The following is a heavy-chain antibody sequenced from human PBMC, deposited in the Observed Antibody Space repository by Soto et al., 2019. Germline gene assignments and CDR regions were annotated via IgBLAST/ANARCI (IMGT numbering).Heavy chain of an antibody. CDR2: ISYDGSIK. CDR1: RFTFSSHS. Sequence: QVQLVESGGGVVQPGRSLRLSCAASRFTFSSHSIQWVRQAPGKGLEWVAVISYDGSIKYYADSVKGRFTISRDNSKNTAYLPMNSLRAEDTAVFYCAREWSTSGDLDYWGQGTLVIVSS. CDR3: AREWSTSGDLDY. D-gene: IGHD3-10*01. J-gene: IGHJ4*02. V-gene: IGHV3-30-3*01.